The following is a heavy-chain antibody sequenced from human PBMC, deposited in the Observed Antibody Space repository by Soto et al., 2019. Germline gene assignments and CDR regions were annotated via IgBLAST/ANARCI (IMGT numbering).Heavy chain of an antibody. V-gene: IGHV3-48*02. CDR2: ISSSSSTI. D-gene: IGHD3-10*01. Sequence: PGGSLRLSCAASGFTFSSYSMNWVRQAPGKGLEWVSYISSSSSTIYYADSVKGRFPISRDNAKNSLYLQMNSLRDEDTAVYYCASDSQNSGLWFGELSGDYWGQGTLVTVSS. CDR1: GFTFSSYS. J-gene: IGHJ4*02. CDR3: ASDSQNSGLWFGELSGDY.